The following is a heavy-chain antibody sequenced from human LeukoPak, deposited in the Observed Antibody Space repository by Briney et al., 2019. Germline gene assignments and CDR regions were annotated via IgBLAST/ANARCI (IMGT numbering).Heavy chain of an antibody. CDR1: GGSISSYH. D-gene: IGHD2-15*01. CDR2: IYYSGST. J-gene: IGHJ6*02. CDR3: ARDGYCSGGSCYYYYGMDV. Sequence: SETLSLTCTVSGGSISSYHWSWIRQPPGKGLEWIGYIYYSGSTNYNPSLKSRVTISVDTSKNQFSLKLSSVTAADTAVYYCARDGYCSGGSCYYYYGMDVWGQGTTVTVSS. V-gene: IGHV4-59*01.